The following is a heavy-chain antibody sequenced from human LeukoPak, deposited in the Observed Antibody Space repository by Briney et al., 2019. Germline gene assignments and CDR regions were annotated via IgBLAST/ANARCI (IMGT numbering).Heavy chain of an antibody. CDR1: GFTFSSYA. CDR3: ARCRPSEDDYFDY. Sequence: GGSLRLSRAASGFTFSSYAMHWVRQAPGKGLEWVAVISYDGSNKYYADSVKGRFTISRDNSKNTLYLQMNSLRAEDTAVYYCARCRPSEDDYFDYWGQGTLVTVSS. J-gene: IGHJ4*02. V-gene: IGHV3-30*04. D-gene: IGHD1-14*01. CDR2: ISYDGSNK.